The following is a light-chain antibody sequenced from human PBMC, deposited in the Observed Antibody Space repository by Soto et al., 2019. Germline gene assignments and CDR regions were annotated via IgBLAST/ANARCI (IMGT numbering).Light chain of an antibody. J-gene: IGKJ5*01. CDR1: QSISNY. Sequence: DIQVTQSPSSLSASVEDRVTITCRASQSISNYLNWFQQKPGKAPMLLISFASSLQSGVPSRFSGSGSGTVFTLSITSLQPEDFATYYCQQSYDAPITFGQGTRLEIK. V-gene: IGKV1-39*01. CDR3: QQSYDAPIT. CDR2: FAS.